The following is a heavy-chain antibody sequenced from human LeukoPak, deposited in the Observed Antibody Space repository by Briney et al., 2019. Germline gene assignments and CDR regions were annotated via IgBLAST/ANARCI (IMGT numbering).Heavy chain of an antibody. J-gene: IGHJ4*02. CDR2: INHSGST. CDR3: ASSPPYYDFWSGYSAALDY. D-gene: IGHD3-3*01. V-gene: IGHV4-34*01. Sequence: PSETLSLTCAVYGGSFSGYYWSWIRPPPGKGLEWIGEINHSGSTNYNPSLKSRVTISVDTSKNQFSLKLSSVTAADTAVYYCASSPPYYDFWSGYSAALDYWGQGTLVTVSS. CDR1: GGSFSGYY.